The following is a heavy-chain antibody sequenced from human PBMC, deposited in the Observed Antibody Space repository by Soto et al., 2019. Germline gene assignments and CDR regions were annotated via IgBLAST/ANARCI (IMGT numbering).Heavy chain of an antibody. V-gene: IGHV4-30-2*01. CDR3: ARGGYYGSGSYYNSFFFEY. CDR2: IYHSGST. D-gene: IGHD3-10*01. Sequence: SETLSLTCAVSGGSISSDGYSWSWIRQPPGKGLEWIGYIYHSGSTYYNPSLKSRVTISVDRSKNQFSLKLSSVTAADTAVYYCARGGYYGSGSYYNSFFFEYWGQGTLVTFS. CDR1: GGSISSDGYS. J-gene: IGHJ4*02.